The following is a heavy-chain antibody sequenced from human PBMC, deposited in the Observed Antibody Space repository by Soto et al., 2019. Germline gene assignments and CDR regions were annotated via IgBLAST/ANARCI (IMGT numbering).Heavy chain of an antibody. D-gene: IGHD3-3*01. CDR1: GFTFSSYA. V-gene: IGHV3-23*01. CDR2: ISGSGGST. J-gene: IGHJ6*02. Sequence: GGSLRLSCAASGFTFSSYAMSWVRQAPGKGLEWVSAISGSGGSTYYADSVKGRFTISRDNSKNTLYLQMNSLRAEDTAVYYCAKGAYDFRSGYLLQARYYYYYGMDVWGQGTTVTAP. CDR3: AKGAYDFRSGYLLQARYYYYYGMDV.